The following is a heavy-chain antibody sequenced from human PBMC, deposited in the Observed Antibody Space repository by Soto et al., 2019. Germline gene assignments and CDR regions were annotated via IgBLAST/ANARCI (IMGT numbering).Heavy chain of an antibody. CDR3: AKKGGLPNYYYYMDV. Sequence: GGSLRLSCAASGFTFSSYGMHWVRQAPGKGLEWVAVISYDGSNKYYADSVKGRFTISRDNSKNTLYLQMNSLRAEDTAVYYCAKKGGLPNYYYYMDVWGKGTTVTVSS. J-gene: IGHJ6*03. CDR1: GFTFSSYG. V-gene: IGHV3-30*18. CDR2: ISYDGSNK.